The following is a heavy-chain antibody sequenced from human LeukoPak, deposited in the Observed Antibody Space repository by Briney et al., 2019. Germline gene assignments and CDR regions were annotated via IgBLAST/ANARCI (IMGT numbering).Heavy chain of an antibody. V-gene: IGHV6-1*01. CDR1: GDSLSSNSAV. CDR3: ARGIQQLANFDY. J-gene: IGHJ4*02. CDR2: TYYRSKWYN. D-gene: IGHD6-13*01. Sequence: SQPLSLTCAISGDSLSSNSAVWNWIRQSRSRGLEWLGRTYYRSKWYNDYAVSVKSRITINPDTPKNQFSLQLNSVTPEDTAVYYSARGIQQLANFDYWGQGTLITVSS.